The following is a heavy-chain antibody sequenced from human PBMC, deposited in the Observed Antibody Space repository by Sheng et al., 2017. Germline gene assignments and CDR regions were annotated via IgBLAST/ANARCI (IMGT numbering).Heavy chain of an antibody. D-gene: IGHD1-26*01. CDR3: ARLNLWELHAFDI. J-gene: IGHJ3*02. Sequence: QVQLQESGPGLVKAFRRPCPSPALSLVAPSVVTTGAGSGSPPGRDWSGLGVSIPVGAPTTTPPSKSRVTMSVDTSKNQFSLKLSSVTAADTAVYYCARLNLWELHAFDIWGQGTMVTVSS. V-gene: IGHV4-4*07. CDR1: VAPSVVTT. CDR2: SIPVGAP.